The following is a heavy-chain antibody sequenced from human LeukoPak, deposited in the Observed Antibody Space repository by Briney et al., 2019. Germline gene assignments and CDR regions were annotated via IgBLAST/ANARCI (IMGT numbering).Heavy chain of an antibody. J-gene: IGHJ4*02. D-gene: IGHD6-13*01. V-gene: IGHV5-10-1*01. Sequence: GESLRISCKGSGYSFTSYWITWVRQTPGKGLEWMGRIDPSDSYTNYSPSFQGHVTISADKSISTAYLQWSSLKAADTAMYYCARRVGAWYSVDYWGQGTLVTVSS. CDR1: GYSFTSYW. CDR2: IDPSDSYT. CDR3: ARRVGAWYSVDY.